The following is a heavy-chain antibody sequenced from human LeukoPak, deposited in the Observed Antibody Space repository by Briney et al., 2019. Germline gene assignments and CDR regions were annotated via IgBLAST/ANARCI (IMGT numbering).Heavy chain of an antibody. CDR1: GGSISSYY. J-gene: IGHJ4*02. CDR2: IYTSGST. V-gene: IGHV4-4*09. Sequence: SETLSLTCTVSGGSISSYYWSWIRQPPGKGLEWIGYIYTSGSTNYNPSLKSRVTISVDTSKNQFSLKLSSVTAADTAVYYCAGSERGVVVTAILSYWGQGTLVTVSS. D-gene: IGHD2-21*02. CDR3: AGSERGVVVTAILSY.